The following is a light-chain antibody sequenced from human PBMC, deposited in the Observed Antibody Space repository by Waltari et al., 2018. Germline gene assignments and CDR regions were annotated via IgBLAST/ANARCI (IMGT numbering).Light chain of an antibody. Sequence: EIVMTQSPATLSVPPGERSTLPCRASQSVSSNLAWYQQKPGQAPRLLIYGASTRATGIPARFSGSGSGTEFTLTISSLQSEDFVVYYCQQYNNWPKTFGQGTKVEIK. V-gene: IGKV3-15*01. CDR2: GAS. CDR3: QQYNNWPKT. J-gene: IGKJ1*01. CDR1: QSVSSN.